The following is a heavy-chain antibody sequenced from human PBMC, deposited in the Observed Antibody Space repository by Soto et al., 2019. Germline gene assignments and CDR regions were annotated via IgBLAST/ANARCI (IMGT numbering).Heavy chain of an antibody. CDR2: IIPILGIA. CDR3: ASSVLLWFGETPHCYGMDV. D-gene: IGHD3-10*01. J-gene: IGHJ6*02. V-gene: IGHV1-69*02. Sequence: SVKVSCKASGGTFSGYTISWVRQAPGQGLEWMGRIIPILGIANYAQKFQGRVTITADKSTSTAYMELSSLRSEDTAVYYCASSVLLWFGETPHCYGMDVWGQGTTVTVSS. CDR1: GGTFSGYT.